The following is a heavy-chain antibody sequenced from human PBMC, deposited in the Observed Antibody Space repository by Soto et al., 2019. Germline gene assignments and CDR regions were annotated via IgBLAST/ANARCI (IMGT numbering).Heavy chain of an antibody. CDR3: ARLPGGTAPRPAY. Sequence: LXLSCTASCFTFSTYWMTWVHHAPGKGLEWVAIFNQAGTEKYYGDSVKGRFTISRDNTKNSLYLEMNSLRAEDTAVYYCARLPGGTAPRPAYWGQGTPVTVSS. J-gene: IGHJ4*02. CDR1: CFTFSTYW. V-gene: IGHV3-7*03. CDR2: FNQAGTEK. D-gene: IGHD6-6*01.